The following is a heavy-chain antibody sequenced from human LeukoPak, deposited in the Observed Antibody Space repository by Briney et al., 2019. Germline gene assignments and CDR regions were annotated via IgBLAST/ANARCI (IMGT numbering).Heavy chain of an antibody. CDR2: IRYDGSNK. J-gene: IGHJ6*03. D-gene: IGHD2-2*01. CDR3: AKDGFGYCSSTSCSHMDV. V-gene: IGHV3-30*02. CDR1: GFTFSSYG. Sequence: GGSLRLSCAASGFTFSSYGMHWVRQAPGEGLEWVAFIRYDGSNKYYADSVKGRFTISRDNSKNTLYLQMNSLRAEDTAVYYCAKDGFGYCSSTSCSHMDVWGKGTTVTVSS.